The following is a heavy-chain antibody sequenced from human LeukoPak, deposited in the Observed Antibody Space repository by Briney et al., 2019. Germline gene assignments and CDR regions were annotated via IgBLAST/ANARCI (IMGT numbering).Heavy chain of an antibody. D-gene: IGHD3-9*01. CDR3: ATDQRYAFDY. Sequence: GGSLRLSCATSGFSFTDYPMNWVRQAPGKGLEWISNIRTTAEGAKYAYYADSVKGRATISRDDGKNTLYLHMNSLRDDDTAVYYCATDQRYAFDYWGQGILVTVSS. CDR2: IRTTAEGAKYA. V-gene: IGHV3-48*02. CDR1: GFSFTDYP. J-gene: IGHJ4*02.